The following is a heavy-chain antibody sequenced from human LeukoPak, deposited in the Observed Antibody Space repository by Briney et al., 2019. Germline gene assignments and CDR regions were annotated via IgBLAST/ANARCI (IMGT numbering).Heavy chain of an antibody. CDR2: IYYSGST. J-gene: IGHJ5*02. CDR3: ARDGLTGDWNWFDP. Sequence: PSETLPLTCTVSGGSISSYYWSWIRQPPGKGLEWIGYIYYSGSTNYNPSLKSRVTISVDTSKNQFSLKLSSVTAADTAVYYCARDGLTGDWNWFDPWGQGTLVTVSS. V-gene: IGHV4-59*01. CDR1: GGSISSYY. D-gene: IGHD7-27*01.